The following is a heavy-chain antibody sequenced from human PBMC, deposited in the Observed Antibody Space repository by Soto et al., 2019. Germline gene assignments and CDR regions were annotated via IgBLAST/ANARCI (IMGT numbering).Heavy chain of an antibody. CDR1: GDSVSSNSAA. D-gene: IGHD3-16*01. Sequence: SHTLSPTCAISGDSVSSNSAARDWIRQSPSRGLEWLGRTYYKSKWYNDYAVSLKGRISLNPDTSKNLVSPKQNSITPKERPEYYCAGDRQGGFVMDVWGRGSTGTVS. V-gene: IGHV6-1*01. J-gene: IGHJ6*01. CDR3: AGDRQGGFVMDV. CDR2: TYYKSKWYN.